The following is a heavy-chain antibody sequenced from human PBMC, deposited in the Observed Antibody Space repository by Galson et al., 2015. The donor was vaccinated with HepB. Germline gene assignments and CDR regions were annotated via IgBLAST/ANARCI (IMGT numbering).Heavy chain of an antibody. V-gene: IGHV1-69*02. CDR3: ASWSYYDSSGYYFYWYFDL. J-gene: IGHJ2*01. CDR2: IIPILGIA. D-gene: IGHD3-22*01. CDR1: GGTFSSYT. Sequence: SVKVSCKASGGTFSSYTISWVRQAPGQGLEWMGRIIPILGIANYAQKFQGRVTITADKSTSTAYMELSSLRSEDTAVYYCASWSYYDSSGYYFYWYFDLWGRGTLVTVSS.